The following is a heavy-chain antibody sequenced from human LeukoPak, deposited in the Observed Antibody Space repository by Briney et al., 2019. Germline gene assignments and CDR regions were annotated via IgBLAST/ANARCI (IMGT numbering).Heavy chain of an antibody. D-gene: IGHD2-21*02. CDR2: ISSSGSTI. V-gene: IGHV3-11*04. J-gene: IGHJ3*02. CDR3: ARGWAVVVTADDAFDI. CDR1: GFTFSDYY. Sequence: GGSLRLSCAASGFTFSDYYMSWIRQAPGKGLEWVSYISSSGSTIYYADSVKGRFTISRDNAKNSLYLQMNSLRAEDTAVYYCARGWAVVVTADDAFDIWGQGTMVTVSS.